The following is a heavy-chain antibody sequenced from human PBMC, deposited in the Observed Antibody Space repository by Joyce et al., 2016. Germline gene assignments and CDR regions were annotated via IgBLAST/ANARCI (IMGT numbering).Heavy chain of an antibody. CDR3: AKDRPYSTYYYFYYMDV. Sequence: EVQLLESGGGLVQPGGSLTLSCAASGFTFNNYGLTWVRQAPGKGLEWVSSISDIGGSTYYADSVRDRFTSSRDNPKNTLFLQMTSLTAEDTAVYYCAKDRPYSTYYYFYYMDVWGKGTTVTVSS. V-gene: IGHV3-23*01. CDR2: ISDIGGST. CDR1: GFTFNNYG. D-gene: IGHD4-11*01. J-gene: IGHJ6*03.